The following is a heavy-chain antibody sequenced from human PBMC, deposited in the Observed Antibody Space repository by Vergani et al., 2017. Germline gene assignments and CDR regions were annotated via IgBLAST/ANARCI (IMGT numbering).Heavy chain of an antibody. CDR1: GYTFSYYY. CDR3: ARGDYGIVNGYRY. D-gene: IGHD3-9*01. Sequence: QVQVVQSGAEVKKSGASVQVSCKTSGYTFSYYYMHLVRQAPGQGREWMGILNPSGRHTNYAQKFQGRVTMTRDTYTRTVYMELSSLGSEDTAIYYFARGDYGIVNGYRYWGQGTLVTVSA. CDR2: LNPSGRHT. J-gene: IGHJ4*02. V-gene: IGHV1-46*03.